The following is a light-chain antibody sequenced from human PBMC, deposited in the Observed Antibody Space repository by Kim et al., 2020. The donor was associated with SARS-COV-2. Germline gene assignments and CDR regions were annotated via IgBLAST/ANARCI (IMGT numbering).Light chain of an antibody. CDR3: QAWDSSTAI. J-gene: IGLJ2*01. V-gene: IGLV3-1*01. CDR2: QGD. CDR1: RLGDKY. Sequence: SPGQTVSISCSGERLGDKYAFWYQQRSGQSPVLVIYQGDKRPSGIPARFSGFLSGNTATLTISGTQPMDEADYYCQAWDSSTAIFGGGTKLTVL.